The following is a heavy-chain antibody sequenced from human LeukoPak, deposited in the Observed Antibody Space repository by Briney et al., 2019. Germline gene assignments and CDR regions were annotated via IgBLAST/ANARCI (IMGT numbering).Heavy chain of an antibody. CDR1: GGTFSRYA. CDR3: ARDRSDTAMVVIDY. D-gene: IGHD5-18*01. CDR2: FIPIFGTA. V-gene: IGHV1-69*13. Sequence: SVKVSCKASGGTFSRYAINWVRQAPGQGLEWMGGFIPIFGTANYAQKFQGRVTITADESTSTAYMELSSLTSEDTAVYYCARDRSDTAMVVIDYWGQGTLVTVSS. J-gene: IGHJ4*02.